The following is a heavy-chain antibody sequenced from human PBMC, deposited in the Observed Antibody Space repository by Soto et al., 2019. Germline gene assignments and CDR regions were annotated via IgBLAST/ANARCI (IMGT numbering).Heavy chain of an antibody. CDR1: GYTFTSYG. J-gene: IGHJ6*02. D-gene: IGHD6-19*01. V-gene: IGHV1-18*01. CDR2: ISAYNGNT. Sequence: ASVKVSCKASGYTFTSYGISWGRQAPGQGLEWMGWISAYNGNTNYAQKLQGRVTMTTDTSTSTAYMELRSLRSDDTAVYYCARDGSIAVAGYYYYGMDVWGQGTTVTVSS. CDR3: ARDGSIAVAGYYYYGMDV.